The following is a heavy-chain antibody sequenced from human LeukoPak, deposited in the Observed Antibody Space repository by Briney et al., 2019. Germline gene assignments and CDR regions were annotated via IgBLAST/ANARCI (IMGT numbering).Heavy chain of an antibody. V-gene: IGHV4-39*07. J-gene: IGHJ5*02. D-gene: IGHD6-13*01. CDR3: ARAYFSSWYMNWFDP. Sequence: SETLSLTCTVSGGSISSSDYYWGWIRQSPGKGLEWIGTIYYSGNTYYNPSLKSRVAISIDTSKNQFSLKLSSVTAADTAVYYCARAYFSSWYMNWFDPWGQGTLVTVSS. CDR1: GGSISSSDYY. CDR2: IYYSGNT.